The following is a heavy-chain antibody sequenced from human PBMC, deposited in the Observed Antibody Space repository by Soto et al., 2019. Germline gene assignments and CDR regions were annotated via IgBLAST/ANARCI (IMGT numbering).Heavy chain of an antibody. J-gene: IGHJ4*02. V-gene: IGHV4-39*01. CDR1: GGSISSSSYY. D-gene: IGHD5-18*01. CDR2: IYYSGST. CDR3: ARHLEMDTMGGEIGFDY. Sequence: SETLSLTCTVSGGSISSSSYYWGWIRQPPGKGLEWIGSIYYSGSTYYNPSLKSRVTISVDTSKNQFSLKLSSVTAADTAVYYCARHLEMDTMGGEIGFDYWGQGNLVTVSS.